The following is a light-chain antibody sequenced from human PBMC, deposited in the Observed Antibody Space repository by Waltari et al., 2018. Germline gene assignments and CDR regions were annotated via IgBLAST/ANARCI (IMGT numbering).Light chain of an antibody. CDR2: DVS. V-gene: IGLV2-14*03. Sequence: QSALTQPASVSGSPGQSITITCTGSSNVVGVYDYVSSSQVNVGKPPRPVIYDVSRRPSGVSVRFSGSKAGNTAALTISGLRAEDEADYYCCSYTANAWVFGGGTKLTVL. J-gene: IGLJ3*02. CDR1: SNVVGVYDY. CDR3: CSYTANAWV.